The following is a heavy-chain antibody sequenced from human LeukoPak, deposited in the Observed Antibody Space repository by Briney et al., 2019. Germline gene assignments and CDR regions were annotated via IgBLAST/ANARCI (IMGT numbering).Heavy chain of an antibody. D-gene: IGHD6-19*01. CDR1: GFTFSSYS. CDR3: ARDLIAVAGTFDY. J-gene: IGHJ4*02. V-gene: IGHV3-21*01. Sequence: GGSLRLSCAASGFTFSSYSMNWVRQAPGKGLEWVSSISSSSSYIYYADSVKGRFTISRDNAKNSLYLQMNSLRAEDTAVYYCARDLIAVAGTFDYWGQGTLVTVSS. CDR2: ISSSSSYI.